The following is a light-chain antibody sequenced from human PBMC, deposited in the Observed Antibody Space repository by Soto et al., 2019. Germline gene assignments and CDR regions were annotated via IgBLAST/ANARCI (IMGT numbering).Light chain of an antibody. CDR3: QQYGTPRSVT. V-gene: IGKV3-20*01. CDR1: QSVSSSY. Sequence: EIVLTQSPGTLSLSPGERATLSCRASQSVSSSYLAWYQQKPGQAPRLLIYGASSRATGIPDRFIGSGSGTDFILTISKVEPEDFSVYYCQQYGTPRSVTFGQGTRLDIK. CDR2: GAS. J-gene: IGKJ5*01.